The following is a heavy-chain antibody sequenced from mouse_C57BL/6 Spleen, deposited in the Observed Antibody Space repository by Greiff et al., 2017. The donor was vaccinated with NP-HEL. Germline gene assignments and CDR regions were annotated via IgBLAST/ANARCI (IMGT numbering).Heavy chain of an antibody. D-gene: IGHD1-1*01. Sequence: QVQLQQSGAELAKPGASVKLSCKASGYTFTSYWMHWVKQRPGQGLEWIGYINPSSGYNKYNQKFKDKDTLTADKSSSTAYMQLSSLTYEDSAVYYCARSVTTVVATDYWGQGTTLTVSS. V-gene: IGHV1-7*01. CDR3: ARSVTTVVATDY. CDR2: INPSSGYN. J-gene: IGHJ2*01. CDR1: GYTFTSYW.